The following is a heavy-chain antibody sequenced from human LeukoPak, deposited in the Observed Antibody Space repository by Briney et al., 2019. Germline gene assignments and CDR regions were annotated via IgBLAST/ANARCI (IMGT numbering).Heavy chain of an antibody. D-gene: IGHD3-16*02. CDR2: SSPYNGKT. V-gene: IGHV1-18*01. CDR1: GYTFSNYG. J-gene: IGHJ1*01. CDR3: ARGLLTFGGVIGGPQALEYFQQ. Sequence: GASVKVSCKASGYTFSNYGVSWVRQAPGQGLEWMGWSSPYNGKTNYAQKLQGRVTMTTDTSTSTAYMELRSLRSDDTAMYYCARGLLTFGGVIGGPQALEYFQQWGQGTLVTVSS.